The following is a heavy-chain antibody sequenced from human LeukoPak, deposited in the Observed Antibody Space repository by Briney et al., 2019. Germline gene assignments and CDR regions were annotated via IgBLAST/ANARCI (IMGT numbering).Heavy chain of an antibody. Sequence: GRSLRLSCAASGFTFSTYAMNWVRQAPGKGLEWVAVISYDGNNKYYADSVKGRFTVSRDNSKNTLFVQMNSLRPEDTAVYYFARGGDSSTWYYYFDYWGQGTLVTVPS. J-gene: IGHJ4*02. V-gene: IGHV3-30-3*01. CDR3: ARGGDSSTWYYYFDY. CDR2: ISYDGNNK. CDR1: GFTFSTYA. D-gene: IGHD6-13*01.